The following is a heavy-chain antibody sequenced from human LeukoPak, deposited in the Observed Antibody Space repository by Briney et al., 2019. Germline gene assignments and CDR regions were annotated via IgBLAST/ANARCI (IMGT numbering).Heavy chain of an antibody. CDR2: INHSGST. J-gene: IGHJ6*02. CDR1: GGSFSGYY. D-gene: IGHD6-6*01. CDR3: ANEYSDQNVNYYYYYGMDV. Sequence: SETLSLTCAVYGGSFSGYYWSWIRQPPGKGLEWIGEINHSGSTNYNPSLKSRVTISVDTSKNQFSLKLSSVTAADTAVYYCANEYSDQNVNYYYYYGMDVWGQGTTVTVSS. V-gene: IGHV4-34*01.